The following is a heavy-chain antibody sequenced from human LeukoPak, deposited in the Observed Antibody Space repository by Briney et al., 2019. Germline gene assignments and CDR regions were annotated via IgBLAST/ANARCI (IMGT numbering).Heavy chain of an antibody. J-gene: IGHJ4*02. V-gene: IGHV4-39*01. CDR1: GGSISSSHHS. D-gene: IGHD3-9*01. Sequence: SETLSLTCTVSGGSISSSHHSWGWIRQPPGKGLEWIGNVYSSGSTYYNPSLRTRVTISVDTSKNQFSLKLSSVTAADTAVYYCARVIRTTGYYSNPKSGSFDFWGQGTLVTVSS. CDR3: ARVIRTTGYYSNPKSGSFDF. CDR2: VYSSGST.